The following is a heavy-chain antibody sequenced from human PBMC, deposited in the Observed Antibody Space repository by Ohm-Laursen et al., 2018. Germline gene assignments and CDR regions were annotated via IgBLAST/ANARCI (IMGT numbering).Heavy chain of an antibody. CDR3: ARDRDGYKDFDY. CDR2: IYHSEST. Sequence: TLSLTCTVSGGSISSGGYYWSWIRQHPVKGLEWIGYIYHSESTYYNPSLKSRVTISVDTSKNQFSLKLRSVTAADTAVYYCARDRDGYKDFDYWGQGTLVSVSS. J-gene: IGHJ4*02. CDR1: GGSISSGGYY. D-gene: IGHD5-24*01. V-gene: IGHV4-31*03.